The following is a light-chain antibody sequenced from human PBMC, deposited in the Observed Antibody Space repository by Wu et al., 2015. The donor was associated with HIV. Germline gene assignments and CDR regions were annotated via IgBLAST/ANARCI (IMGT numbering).Light chain of an antibody. J-gene: IGKJ1*01. V-gene: IGKV3-15*01. Sequence: EIVMTQSPVTLSVSPRERATLSCRASQSVSSNLVWYQQKPGQAPRLLIYGASTRATGIPARFSGSGSGTEFTLTINSMQSEDFAIYFCQQYNNWPRTFGQGTKVEI. CDR2: GAS. CDR3: QQYNNWPRT. CDR1: QSVSSN.